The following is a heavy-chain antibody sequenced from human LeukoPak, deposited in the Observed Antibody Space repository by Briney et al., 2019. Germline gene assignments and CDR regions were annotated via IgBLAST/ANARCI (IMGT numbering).Heavy chain of an antibody. V-gene: IGHV3-30*02. CDR1: GFTFSSYG. J-gene: IGHJ4*02. CDR3: AKLASSSWYRVADY. Sequence: PGGSLRLSCAASGFTFSSYGMRWVRQAPGKGLEWVAFIRYDGSNKYYADSVKGRFTISRDNSKNTLYLQMNSLRAEDTAVYYCAKLASSSWYRVADYWGQGTLVTVSS. D-gene: IGHD6-13*01. CDR2: IRYDGSNK.